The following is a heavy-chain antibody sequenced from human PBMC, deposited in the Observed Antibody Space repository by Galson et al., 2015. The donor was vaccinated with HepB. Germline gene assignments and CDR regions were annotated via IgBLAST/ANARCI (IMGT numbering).Heavy chain of an antibody. D-gene: IGHD4-17*01. J-gene: IGHJ6*02. CDR1: GYTFTRYA. CDR2: INTNTGNP. CDR3: ARDAYGSNQRYDMDV. Sequence: ASGYTFTRYAMNWVRQAPGQGLEWMGWINTNTGNPTYAQGFTGRFVFSLDTSVSTAYLQISSLKAEDTAVYYCARDAYGSNQRYDMDVWGQGTTVTVSS. V-gene: IGHV7-4-1*02.